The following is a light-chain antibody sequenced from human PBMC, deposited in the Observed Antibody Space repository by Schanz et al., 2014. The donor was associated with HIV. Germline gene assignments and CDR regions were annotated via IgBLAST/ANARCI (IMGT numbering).Light chain of an antibody. CDR3: QQYGSSPLFT. CDR1: QIVSGTY. V-gene: IGKV3-20*01. J-gene: IGKJ3*01. Sequence: EIVLTQSPGTPSLSPGDRATLSCRASQIVSGTYLAWYQQKPGQAPRLLIYGASSRATGIPDRFSGSGSGTDFTLTISRLEPEDFAVYYCQQYGSSPLFTFGPGTKVDLK. CDR2: GAS.